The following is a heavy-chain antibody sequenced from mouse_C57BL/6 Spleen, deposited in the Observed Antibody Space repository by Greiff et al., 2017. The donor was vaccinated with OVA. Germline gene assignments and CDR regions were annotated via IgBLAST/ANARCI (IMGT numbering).Heavy chain of an antibody. J-gene: IGHJ2*01. V-gene: IGHV14-2*01. D-gene: IGHD1-1*01. CDR2: IDPEDGET. CDR3: AFYGSSPHFDY. Sequence: VQLQQSGAELVKPGASVKLSCTASGFNIKDYYMHWVKQRTEQGLEWIGRIDPEDGETKSAPKFQGKATITADTSSNTAYLQLSSRTSEDTAVYYCAFYGSSPHFDYWGQGTTLTVSS. CDR1: GFNIKDYY.